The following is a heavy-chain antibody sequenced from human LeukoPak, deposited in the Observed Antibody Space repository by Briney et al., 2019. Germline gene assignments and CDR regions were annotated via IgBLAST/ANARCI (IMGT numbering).Heavy chain of an antibody. V-gene: IGHV4-34*01. Sequence: PSETLSLTCAVYGGSFSGYYWSWIRQPPGKGLEWIGEINHSGSTNYNPSLKSRVTISVDTSKNQFSLKLSSVTAADTAVYYCARPPAATDIWGQGTMVTVSS. CDR1: GGSFSGYY. CDR3: ARPPAATDI. J-gene: IGHJ3*02. CDR2: INHSGST.